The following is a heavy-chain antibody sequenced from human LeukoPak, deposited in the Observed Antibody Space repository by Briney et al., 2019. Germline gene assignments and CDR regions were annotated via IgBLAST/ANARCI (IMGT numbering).Heavy chain of an antibody. V-gene: IGHV3-21*01. D-gene: IGHD3-22*01. CDR3: ARDAEAYYDSSGYYNDY. CDR1: GFTFSSYS. J-gene: IGHJ4*02. CDR2: ISSSSSYI. Sequence: GGSLRLSCAAFGFTFSSYSMNWVRQAPGKGLEWVSSISSSSSYIYYADSVKGRFTISRDNAKNSLYLQMNSLRAEDTAVYYCARDAEAYYDSSGYYNDYWGQGALVTVSS.